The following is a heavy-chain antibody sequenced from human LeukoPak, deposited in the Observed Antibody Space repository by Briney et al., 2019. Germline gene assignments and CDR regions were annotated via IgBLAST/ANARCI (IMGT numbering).Heavy chain of an antibody. V-gene: IGHV3-7*01. D-gene: IGHD3-16*01. CDR1: GFPFSDSW. J-gene: IGHJ6*02. CDR3: ATYANWVAGDV. Sequence: TGGPLRLSCVASGFPFSDSWMSWPRQAPGEGLEGGADIKNAGSAKYFVDCVTGRFTNSRDNAKNSLFLQMDSLRAEDTAVYYCATYANWVAGDVWGQGTTVSVSS. CDR2: IKNAGSAK.